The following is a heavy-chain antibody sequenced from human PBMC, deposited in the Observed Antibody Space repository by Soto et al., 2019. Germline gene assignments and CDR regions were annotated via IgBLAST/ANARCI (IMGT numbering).Heavy chain of an antibody. CDR3: ARDVSPGSSGWYFDAFDI. CDR2: IKRDGSGG. V-gene: IGHV3-7*01. Sequence: QLVESGGGLVQPGGSLRLSCAASGFTFSNYWMTWVRQAPGKGLEWVANIKRDGSGGSYLDSVRGRFTVSRDNARNSLYLQMNSLRAEGTALYYCARDVSPGSSGWYFDAFDIWGQGTMVTVSS. CDR1: GFTFSNYW. J-gene: IGHJ3*02. D-gene: IGHD6-13*01.